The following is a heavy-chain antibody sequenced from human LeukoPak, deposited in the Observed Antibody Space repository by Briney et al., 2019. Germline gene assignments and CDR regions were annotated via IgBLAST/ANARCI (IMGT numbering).Heavy chain of an antibody. J-gene: IGHJ4*02. CDR1: GFTFSSYA. V-gene: IGHV3-23*01. D-gene: IGHD6-19*01. CDR2: ISDTGATT. CDR3: AKDTTGDQWPSYY. Sequence: GGSLRLSCAGSGFTFSSYAMSWVRQAPGKGLEWVSAISDTGATTYDADCVKGRFTISRDNSRNTLYLQINSLKAEDTAVYYCAKDTTGDQWPSYYWGQGTLVTVSS.